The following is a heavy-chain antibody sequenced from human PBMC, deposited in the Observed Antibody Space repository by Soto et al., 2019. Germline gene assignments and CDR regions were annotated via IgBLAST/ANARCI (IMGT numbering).Heavy chain of an antibody. CDR3: GRVARSFSY. D-gene: IGHD3-3*01. CDR1: GGSFSGYY. V-gene: IGHV4-34*01. CDR2: INHSGST. J-gene: IGHJ4*02. Sequence: SETLSLTCAVYGGSFSGYYWSWIRQPPGKGLEWIGEINHSGSTNYNPSLKSRVTISVDTSKNQFSLKLSSVTAADTAVYYCGRVARSFSYWGQGTLVTVSS.